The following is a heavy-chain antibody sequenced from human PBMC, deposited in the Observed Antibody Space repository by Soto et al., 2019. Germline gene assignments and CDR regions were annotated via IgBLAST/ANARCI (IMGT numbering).Heavy chain of an antibody. Sequence: SSETLSLTCIVSGDSVTSGSYYWTWLRQPPGKGLEWIGYISYTGRTKYNPSLQSRVTISVDTSKNDFSLNPSSVTAADTAVYFCAREWGLLPYYVMNVWGHGTEVTVS. CDR1: GDSVTSGSYY. D-gene: IGHD7-27*01. V-gene: IGHV4-61*03. CDR2: ISYTGRT. J-gene: IGHJ6*02. CDR3: AREWGLLPYYVMNV.